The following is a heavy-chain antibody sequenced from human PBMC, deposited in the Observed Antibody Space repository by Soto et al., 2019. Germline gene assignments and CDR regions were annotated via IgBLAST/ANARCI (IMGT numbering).Heavy chain of an antibody. CDR1: GFTFSSYG. CDR2: ISYDGSNK. Sequence: QVQLVESGGGVVQPGRSLRLSCAASGFTFSSYGMHWVRQAPGKGLEWVAVISYDGSNKYYADSVKGRFTISRDNSKNTLYLQMNSLRAEDTAVYYCAKGTLWLVRGVMWYWGQGTLVTVSS. D-gene: IGHD3-10*01. CDR3: AKGTLWLVRGVMWY. V-gene: IGHV3-30*18. J-gene: IGHJ4*02.